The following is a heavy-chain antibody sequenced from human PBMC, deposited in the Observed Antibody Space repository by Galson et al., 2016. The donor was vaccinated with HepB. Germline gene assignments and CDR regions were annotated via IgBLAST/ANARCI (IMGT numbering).Heavy chain of an antibody. V-gene: IGHV1-8*01. CDR2: KNPNSGYT. CDR3: AKNTPGHDAFDI. Sequence: SVKVSCKASGYTFTSYDIHWVRQAPGQGLEWMGWKNPNSGYTGYAQKFQGRVTMTRNTSISTVFMELSSLRSEDTSVYYCAKNTPGHDAFDIWGQGTMVTASS. CDR1: GYTFTSYD. J-gene: IGHJ3*02. D-gene: IGHD1-1*01.